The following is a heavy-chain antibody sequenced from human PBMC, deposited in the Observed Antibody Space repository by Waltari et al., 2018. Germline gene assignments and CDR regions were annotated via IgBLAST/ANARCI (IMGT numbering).Heavy chain of an antibody. Sequence: QVQLQQWGAGLLKPSETLSLTCAVYGGSFSGSYWSWIRQPPGKGLDWLGEITHSGSANYNPSLKGRVTISVDTSKNQFSLKLSSVTAADTAVYYCARGRYVFDCWSPISGHWCDPWGQGTLVTVSS. J-gene: IGHJ5*02. CDR3: ARGRYVFDCWSPISGHWCDP. D-gene: IGHD3-3*01. V-gene: IGHV4-34*01. CDR2: ITHSGSA. CDR1: GGSFSGSY.